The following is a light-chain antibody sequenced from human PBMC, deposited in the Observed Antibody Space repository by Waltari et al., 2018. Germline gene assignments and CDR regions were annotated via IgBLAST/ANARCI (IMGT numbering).Light chain of an antibody. Sequence: DIQMTQSPSSLSASVGDRVTITCRASQSIGTFFNWYQQKPGTAPKVLIYGASSLQSGVPSRFSGSGSGTDFTLTISSLHPEDFATYYCQQSYSAPRTFGQGTKLEIK. CDR3: QQSYSAPRT. J-gene: IGKJ2*01. CDR1: QSIGTF. V-gene: IGKV1-39*01. CDR2: GAS.